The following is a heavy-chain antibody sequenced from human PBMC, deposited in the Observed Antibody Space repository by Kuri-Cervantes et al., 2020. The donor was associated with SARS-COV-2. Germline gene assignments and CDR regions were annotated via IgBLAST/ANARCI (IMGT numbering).Heavy chain of an antibody. J-gene: IGHJ4*02. Sequence: GESLKISCAASGFTFSSYDMHWVRQATGKGLEWVSAIGTAGDTYYPGSVKGRFTVSRDNAKNSLYLQMNSLRAEDTAVYYCARAYSTAWHLVYWGQGILVTVSS. V-gene: IGHV3-13*01. CDR3: ARAYSTAWHLVY. CDR1: GFTFSSYD. CDR2: IGTAGDT. D-gene: IGHD6-19*01.